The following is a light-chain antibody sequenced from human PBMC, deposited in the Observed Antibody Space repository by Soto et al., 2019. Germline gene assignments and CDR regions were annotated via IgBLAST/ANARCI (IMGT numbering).Light chain of an antibody. Sequence: DIQMTQSPSSLSASVGDRVTITCRASQNIKTYLNWYQQKPGKAPNLLIYDASTLESGVPSRFSGSGSGTEFTLTISCLHPDDFATYYCQHYSSVWAFGQGTKVDIK. V-gene: IGKV1-5*01. CDR2: DAS. CDR3: QHYSSVWA. J-gene: IGKJ1*01. CDR1: QNIKTY.